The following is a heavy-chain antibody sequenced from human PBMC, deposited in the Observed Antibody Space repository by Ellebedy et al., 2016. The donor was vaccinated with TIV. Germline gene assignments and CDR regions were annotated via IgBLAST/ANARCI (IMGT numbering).Heavy chain of an antibody. V-gene: IGHV1-18*01. D-gene: IGHD3-10*01. J-gene: IGHJ6*02. CDR3: ARYSGSGTYYRNGMDV. CDR2: VSAYSGNT. CDR1: GYTFIDYG. Sequence: AASVKVSCKSSGYTFIDYGISWVRQAPGQGLDLLGWVSAYSGNTNYADNLQGRVTMTTDTSTDTAYMELRSLRSDDTAVYYVARYSGSGTYYRNGMDVWGQGTTVTVSS.